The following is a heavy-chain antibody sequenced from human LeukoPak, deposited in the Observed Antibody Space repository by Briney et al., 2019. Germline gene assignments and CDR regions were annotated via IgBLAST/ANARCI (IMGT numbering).Heavy chain of an antibody. J-gene: IGHJ4*02. V-gene: IGHV3-21*05. Sequence: GGSLRLSCAASGFTFSSYVMNWVRQAPGKGLEWLSYISGNSGDINYLDSVRGRFTISRDNAKNSLYLQMNSLRVEDTAVYYCTRDPRRLDYLGQGTLVTVSS. CDR1: GFTFSSYV. CDR3: TRDPRRLDY. CDR2: ISGNSGDI.